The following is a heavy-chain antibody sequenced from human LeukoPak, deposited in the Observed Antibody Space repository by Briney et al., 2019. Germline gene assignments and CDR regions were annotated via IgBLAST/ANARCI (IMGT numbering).Heavy chain of an antibody. J-gene: IGHJ4*02. V-gene: IGHV3-48*02. CDR2: ISGSSSTI. Sequence: GGSLRLSCAASGFIFSTYSMNWVRQAPGKGLEWVSYISGSSSTIYYADSVKGRFTISRDSAKNSLFLQMNSLRDEDTAVYYCARVSYYGSGSYYNDYWGQGTLVSVSS. D-gene: IGHD3-10*01. CDR1: GFIFSTYS. CDR3: ARVSYYGSGSYYNDY.